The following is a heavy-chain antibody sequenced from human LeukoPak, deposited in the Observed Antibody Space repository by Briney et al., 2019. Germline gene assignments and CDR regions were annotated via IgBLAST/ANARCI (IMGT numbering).Heavy chain of an antibody. CDR2: IYYSGST. J-gene: IGHJ4*02. V-gene: IGHV4-31*03. CDR1: GGSISSGGYY. Sequence: NPSETLSLTCTVSGGSISSGGYYWSRIRQHPGKGLEWIGYIYYSGSTYYNPSLKSRVTISVDTSKNQFSLKLSSVTAADTAVYYCASAHRDPNYDFWSGYYRGVYFDYWGQGTLVTVSS. CDR3: ASAHRDPNYDFWSGYYRGVYFDY. D-gene: IGHD3-3*01.